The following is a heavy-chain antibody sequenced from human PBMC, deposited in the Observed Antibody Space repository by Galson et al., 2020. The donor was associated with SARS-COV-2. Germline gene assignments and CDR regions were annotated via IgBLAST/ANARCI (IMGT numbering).Heavy chain of an antibody. V-gene: IGHV1-18*01. D-gene: IGHD6-19*01. Sequence: ASVKVSCKASGYTFTNYGISWVRQAPGQGLEWMGWISAYNGNTNYAQKLQGRVTMTTDTSTSTSYMELRSLRSDDTAVYYCARDAGNVAVAGRNDYWGQGTLVTVSS. CDR2: ISAYNGNT. J-gene: IGHJ4*02. CDR3: ARDAGNVAVAGRNDY. CDR1: GYTFTNYG.